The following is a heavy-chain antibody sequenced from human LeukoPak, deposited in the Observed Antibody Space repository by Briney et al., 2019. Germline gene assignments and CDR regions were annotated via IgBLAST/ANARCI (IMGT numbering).Heavy chain of an antibody. V-gene: IGHV3-21*01. CDR1: GFTFSSYN. CDR2: ISSSSSYI. D-gene: IGHD5-12*01. Sequence: GGSLRLSCATSGFTFSSYNMNWVRQAPGKGLEWVSSISSSSSYIYYADSVKGRFTISRDNAKNTLHLQMNSLRAEDTAVYYCARVPGYRGYFYGMDIWGQGTTVTVSS. CDR3: ARVPGYRGYFYGMDI. J-gene: IGHJ6*02.